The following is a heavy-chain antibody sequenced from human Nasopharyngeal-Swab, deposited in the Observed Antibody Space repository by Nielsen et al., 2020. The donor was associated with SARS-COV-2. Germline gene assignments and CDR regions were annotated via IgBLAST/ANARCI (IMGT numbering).Heavy chain of an antibody. J-gene: IGHJ6*03. CDR3: ARDRQGVSGYYWDYYYYYMDV. CDR2: ISSSSSTI. V-gene: IGHV3-48*04. Sequence: VRQAPGKGLEWVSYISSSSSTIYYADSVKGRFTISRDNAKNSPYLQMNSLRAEDTAVYYCARDRQGVSGYYWDYYYYYMDVWGKGTTVTVSS. D-gene: IGHD3-3*01.